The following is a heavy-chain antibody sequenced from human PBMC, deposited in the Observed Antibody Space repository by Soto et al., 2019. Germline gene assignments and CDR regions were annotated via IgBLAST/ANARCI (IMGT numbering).Heavy chain of an antibody. Sequence: SETLSLTCAVYGGPFSGVYWSWVRQPRGKELEWMAEINQSGSTNYNPSLKSRVTMSVDTSKNQFSLNLRSVTAADTAMYYCARFRRGPAPLFDKDWAPGTLVTVSS. CDR3: ARFRRGPAPLFDKD. D-gene: IGHD2-2*01. V-gene: IGHV4-34*01. CDR2: INQSGST. CDR1: GGPFSGVY. J-gene: IGHJ4*02.